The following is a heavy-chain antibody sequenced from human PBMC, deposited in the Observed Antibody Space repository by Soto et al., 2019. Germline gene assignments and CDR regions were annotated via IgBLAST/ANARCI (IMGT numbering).Heavy chain of an antibody. J-gene: IGHJ6*02. CDR3: AGDYGVYDWYGMDV. D-gene: IGHD4-17*01. V-gene: IGHV1-69*01. Sequence: VQLVQSGAEVKKPGSSVKVSCRASGATFRSYAFTWVRQAPGQGLEWMGGISPIFGSTIYARQFKGRVTITAADSASTAYMELNSLSSEDTAVYYCAGDYGVYDWYGMDVWGQGTTVTVSS. CDR1: GATFRSYA. CDR2: ISPIFGST.